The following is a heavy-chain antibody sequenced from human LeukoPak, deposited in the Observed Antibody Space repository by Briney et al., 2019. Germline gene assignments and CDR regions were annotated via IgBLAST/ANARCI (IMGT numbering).Heavy chain of an antibody. J-gene: IGHJ6*03. CDR2: MPYDGGNE. CDR3: AKVMKGSERLTMVRGVIIKTAGLYYMDV. Sequence: GGSLRLSCSASGFTFSNSGMHWVRQAPGRGLEWVAFMPYDGGNEYFADSVKGRFTISRDNSNNRLFLQMNSLRAEDTAVYYCAKVMKGSERLTMVRGVIIKTAGLYYMDVWGKGTTVTVSS. CDR1: GFTFSNSG. D-gene: IGHD3-10*01. V-gene: IGHV3-30*02.